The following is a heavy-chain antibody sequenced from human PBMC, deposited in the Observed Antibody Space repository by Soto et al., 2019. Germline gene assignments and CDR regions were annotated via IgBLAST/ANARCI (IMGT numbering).Heavy chain of an antibody. V-gene: IGHV3-33*01. CDR2: IWHDGNNK. D-gene: IGHD1-26*01. CDR3: ASDLVGASDSYGLDV. CDR1: GFTFSNYG. Sequence: WVLRLSCAASGFTFSNYGMHWVRQAPGKGLEWVAIIWHDGNNKYYADSVRGRFIISRDNSKNRLYLQMNSLRAEDTAVYYCASDLVGASDSYGLDVWGQGTPVTVSS. J-gene: IGHJ6*02.